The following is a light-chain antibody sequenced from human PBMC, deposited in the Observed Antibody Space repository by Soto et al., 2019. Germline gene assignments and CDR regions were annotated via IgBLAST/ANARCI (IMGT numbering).Light chain of an antibody. J-gene: IGKJ1*01. Sequence: DIQVTQSPSTLSASVGDRVTITCRASQSISGSLAWYQQKPGKAPELLIYDASSLQGGVPSRFSGSGSGTEFTLTISSLQPDDFATYYCQHYNSYLWTFGQGTKVDNK. CDR1: QSISGS. CDR3: QHYNSYLWT. V-gene: IGKV1-5*01. CDR2: DAS.